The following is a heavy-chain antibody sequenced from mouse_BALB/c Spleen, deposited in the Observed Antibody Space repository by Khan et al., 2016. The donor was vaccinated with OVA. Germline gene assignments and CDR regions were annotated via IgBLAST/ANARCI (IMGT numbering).Heavy chain of an antibody. CDR2: ISYSGTT. J-gene: IGHJ2*01. D-gene: IGHD1-1*01. CDR3: ARIYGGDFDY. CDR1: GYSITSDYA. V-gene: IGHV3-2*02. Sequence: VQLKESGPGLVKPSQSLSLTCTVTGYSITSDYAWNWLRQFPGNKLEWMGHISYSGTTKYKPSLKSRISITRDTCKNQFFLQLNSVTTEDTATYYCARIYGGDFDYWGQGTTLTVSS.